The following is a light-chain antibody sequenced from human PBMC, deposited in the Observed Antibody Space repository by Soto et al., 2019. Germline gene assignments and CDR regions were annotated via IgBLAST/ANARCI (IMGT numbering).Light chain of an antibody. J-gene: IGKJ2*01. CDR3: QQYGKSAMFT. Sequence: EIVLTQSPGTLSLSPGDRATLSCRASQSVSSSYLAWHQQKPGQAPSLLIYGASNRATGIPDRFSGGGSGTDFTLTISRLEPEDFAVYYCQQYGKSAMFTFGQGTKLEIK. CDR1: QSVSSSY. CDR2: GAS. V-gene: IGKV3-20*01.